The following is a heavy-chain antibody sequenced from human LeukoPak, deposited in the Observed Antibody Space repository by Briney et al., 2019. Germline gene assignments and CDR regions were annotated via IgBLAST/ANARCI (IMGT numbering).Heavy chain of an antibody. CDR1: GFTFSSYA. Sequence: GGSLRLSCAASGFTFSSYAMHWVRQAPGEGLEWVAVISYDGSNKYYADSVEGRFTISRDNSKNTLYLQMNSLRAEDTAVYYCARDSSSGRDYWGQGTLVTVSS. D-gene: IGHD6-19*01. V-gene: IGHV3-30*04. CDR2: ISYDGSNK. J-gene: IGHJ4*02. CDR3: ARDSSSGRDY.